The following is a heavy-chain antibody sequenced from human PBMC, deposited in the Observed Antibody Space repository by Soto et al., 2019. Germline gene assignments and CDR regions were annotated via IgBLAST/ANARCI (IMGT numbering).Heavy chain of an antibody. CDR2: IDPSDSYT. D-gene: IGHD3-3*01. CDR3: ARYDFWSGYVTAAFDI. CDR1: GCRFISYW. V-gene: IGHV5-10-1*01. J-gene: IGHJ3*02. Sequence: GEPKQISCXGSGCRFISYWISWVRQMPGKGLEWMGRIDPSDSYTNYSPSFQGHVTISADKSISTAYLQWSSLKASDTAMYYCARYDFWSGYVTAAFDIWGQGTMVTVSS.